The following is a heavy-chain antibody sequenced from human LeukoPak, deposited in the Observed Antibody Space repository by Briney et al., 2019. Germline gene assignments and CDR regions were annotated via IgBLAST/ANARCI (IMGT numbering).Heavy chain of an antibody. D-gene: IGHD6-19*01. CDR2: IYTSGST. CDR3: ARDTGVAGWNYNWFDP. CDR1: GGSISSYY. Sequence: PSETLSLTCTVSGGSISSYYWSWIRQPAGRGLEWIGRIYTSGSTNYNPSLKGRVTMSVDTSKNQFSLKLSSVTAADTAVYYCARDTGVAGWNYNWFDPWGQGTLVTVSS. V-gene: IGHV4-4*07. J-gene: IGHJ5*02.